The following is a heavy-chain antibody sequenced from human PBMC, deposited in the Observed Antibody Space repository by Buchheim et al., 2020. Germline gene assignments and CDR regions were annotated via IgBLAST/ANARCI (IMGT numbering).Heavy chain of an antibody. CDR3: AKPYYYDSSGYYLFDY. J-gene: IGHJ4*02. V-gene: IGHV3-30*18. Sequence: QVQLVESGGGVVQPGRSLRLSCAASGFTFSSYGMHWVRQAPGKGLEWVAVISYDGSNKYYADSVKGRFTISRDNSKHTLYLQMNSLRAEDTAVYYCAKPYYYDSSGYYLFDYWGQGTL. CDR1: GFTFSSYG. D-gene: IGHD3-22*01. CDR2: ISYDGSNK.